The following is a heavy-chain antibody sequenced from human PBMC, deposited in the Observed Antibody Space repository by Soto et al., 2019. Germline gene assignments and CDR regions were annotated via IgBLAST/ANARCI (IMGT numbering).Heavy chain of an antibody. V-gene: IGHV3-21*01. CDR1: VFTFSSYS. D-gene: IGHD6-13*01. CDR2: ISSSSSYI. CDR3: ARDALGRAAAGTLSWFEP. J-gene: IGHJ5*02. Sequence: GGSLRLSCAASVFTFSSYSMNWVRQAPGKGLEWVSSISSSSSYIYYADSVKGRFTISRDNAKNSLYLQMNSLRAEDTAVYYCARDALGRAAAGTLSWFEPWGQGTLVTVSS.